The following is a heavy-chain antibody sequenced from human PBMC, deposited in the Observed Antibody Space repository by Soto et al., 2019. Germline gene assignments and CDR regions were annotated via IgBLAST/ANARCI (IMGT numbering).Heavy chain of an antibody. V-gene: IGHV3-7*01. CDR3: ARVNYGDYYYYYMDV. CDR1: GFSFNTYW. J-gene: IGHJ6*03. CDR2: IKQDGSEK. Sequence: EVQLVESGGGLVQPGGSLRLSCGASGFSFNTYWMSWVRQAPGKGLEWVANIKQDGSEKSYVNSVKGRFTISRDNAKDSLYQQMDSLRAEDTAVYYCARVNYGDYYYYYMDVWGKGTTVTVSS. D-gene: IGHD4-17*01.